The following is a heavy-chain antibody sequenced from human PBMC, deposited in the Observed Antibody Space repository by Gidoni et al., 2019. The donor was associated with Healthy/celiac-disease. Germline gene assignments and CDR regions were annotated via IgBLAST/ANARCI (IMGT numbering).Heavy chain of an antibody. D-gene: IGHD5-18*01. CDR3: ASSRYTEQLSE. Sequence: QVQLVESGGGVVQPGRSLRLSCAASGFTFSSYGMDWVRQATGKGLEWVAVISYDGSNKYYADSVKGRFTISRDNSKNTLYLQMNSLRAEDTAVYYCASSRYTEQLSEWGQGTLVTVSS. J-gene: IGHJ4*02. V-gene: IGHV3-30*03. CDR2: ISYDGSNK. CDR1: GFTFSSYG.